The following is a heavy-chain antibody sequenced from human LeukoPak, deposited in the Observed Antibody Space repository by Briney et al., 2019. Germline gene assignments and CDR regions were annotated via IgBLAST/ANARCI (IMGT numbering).Heavy chain of an antibody. J-gene: IGHJ4*02. D-gene: IGHD6-19*01. CDR2: ISSSGSTI. Sequence: GGSLRLSRAASGFTFSDYYMSWIRQAPGKGLEWVSYISSSGSTIYYADSVKGRFTISRDNSKNTLYLQMNSLRAEDTAVYYCASRAIAVANARGQGTLVTVSS. CDR1: GFTFSDYY. V-gene: IGHV3-11*04. CDR3: ASRAIAVANA.